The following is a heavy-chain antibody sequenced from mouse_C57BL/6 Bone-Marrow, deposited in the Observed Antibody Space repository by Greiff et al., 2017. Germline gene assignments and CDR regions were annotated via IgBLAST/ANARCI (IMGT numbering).Heavy chain of an antibody. D-gene: IGHD4-1*01. CDR2: ISSGGDYI. CDR1: GFTFSSYA. CDR3: TRVLLGCDY. V-gene: IGHV5-9-1*02. J-gene: IGHJ2*01. Sequence: EVQRVESGEGLVKPGGSLKLSCAASGFTFSSYAMSWVRQTPEKRLEWVAYISSGGDYIYYDETVTGRFTISSDNARNTLYLQMSSLKSEDTSKYSCTRVLLGCDYWGQGTTLTVSS.